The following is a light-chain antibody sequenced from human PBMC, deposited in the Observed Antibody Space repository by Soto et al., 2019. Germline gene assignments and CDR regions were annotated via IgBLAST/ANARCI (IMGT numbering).Light chain of an antibody. CDR2: GIS. Sequence: DIVMSQSPDSLAASLGGRATINCRSGQSLLYDSNNKNYLAWYQQKPGQAPRLLIYGISSRATGVPDRFSGSGSGTDFTLTISRLEPEDFAVYYCQQYTDWPLTFGQGTKVDIK. J-gene: IGKJ1*01. CDR3: QQYTDWPLT. CDR1: QSLLYDSNNKNY. V-gene: IGKV4-1*01.